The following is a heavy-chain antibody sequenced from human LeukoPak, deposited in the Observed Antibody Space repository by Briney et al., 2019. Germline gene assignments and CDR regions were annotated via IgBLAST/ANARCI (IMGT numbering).Heavy chain of an antibody. V-gene: IGHV4-30-4*08. CDR1: GGSISSGDYY. D-gene: IGHD4-17*01. CDR3: ARSPNDYGDHDAFDI. Sequence: SETLSLTCTVSGGSISSGDYYWSWIRQPPGKGLEWIGYIYYSGSTYYNPSLKSRVTISVDTSKNQFSLKLSSVTAADTAVYYCARSPNDYGDHDAFDIWGQGTMVTVSS. CDR2: IYYSGST. J-gene: IGHJ3*02.